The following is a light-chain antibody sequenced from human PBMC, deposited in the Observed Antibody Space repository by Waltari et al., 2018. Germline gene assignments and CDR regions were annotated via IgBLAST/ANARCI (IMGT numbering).Light chain of an antibody. J-gene: IGKJ2*01. CDR1: QNIASN. CDR3: QHYNSWPPEYT. CDR2: GPS. V-gene: IGKV3-15*01. Sequence: EMVMTQSPATLSVSPGETATLSCRASQNIASNLAWYQKKPGQSPRLLIYGPSTRASGAPARFSGTGSGTEFTLAISSIQSEDLAVYYCQHYNSWPPEYTFGQGTKLEIK.